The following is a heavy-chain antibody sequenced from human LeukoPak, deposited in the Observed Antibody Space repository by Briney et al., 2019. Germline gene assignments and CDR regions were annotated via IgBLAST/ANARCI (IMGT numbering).Heavy chain of an antibody. CDR3: ARVVPNWRVRRLGRYYYGMDV. Sequence: ASVKDSCKASAYNITSYDINWVRQPTRQGLQGMGWINPNSGNTGYAQKFQGRVTMTRNTSISTAYMELSSLRSEDTAVYYCARVVPNWRVRRLGRYYYGMDVWGQGTTVTVSS. D-gene: IGHD6-6*01. V-gene: IGHV1-8*01. J-gene: IGHJ6*02. CDR2: INPNSGNT. CDR1: AYNITSYD.